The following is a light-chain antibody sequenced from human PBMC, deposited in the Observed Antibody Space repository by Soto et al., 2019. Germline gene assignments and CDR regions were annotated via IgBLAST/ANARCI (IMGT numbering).Light chain of an antibody. CDR2: GAS. J-gene: IGKJ1*01. CDR1: QSVRTN. V-gene: IGKV3-15*01. CDR3: QQYNDNWPT. Sequence: EILMTQSPDTLSVSPGETVTLSCRASQSVRTNLAWYQHTPGQSPRLLIYGASNRATGFPARFSGSGSGTEFTLTISSLQSEDFGVYYCQQYNDNWPTFGQGTKVDI.